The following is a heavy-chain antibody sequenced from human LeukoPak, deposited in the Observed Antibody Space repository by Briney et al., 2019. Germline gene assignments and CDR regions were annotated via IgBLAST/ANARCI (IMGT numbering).Heavy chain of an antibody. CDR3: ARSTTIKGWFDP. Sequence: SETLSLTCTVSGGSIGSSTYYWGWIRQPPGKGLEWIGSIYYSRSTYYNPSLKSRVTISVDTSKNQFSLNLTSVTAADTAVYYCARSTTIKGWFDPWGQGTLVTVSS. CDR2: IYYSRST. D-gene: IGHD4-11*01. CDR1: GGSIGSSTYY. V-gene: IGHV4-39*01. J-gene: IGHJ5*02.